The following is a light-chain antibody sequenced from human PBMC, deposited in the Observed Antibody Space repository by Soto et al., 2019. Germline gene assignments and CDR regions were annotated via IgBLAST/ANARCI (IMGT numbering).Light chain of an antibody. CDR3: QQFGSSPGFT. V-gene: IGKV3-20*01. Sequence: EIVLTQSPGTLSLSPGERATLSCRASQSINNRYLAWYQQKPGQAPRLLIYGASSRATGIPDRFIGSGSGKDFTLTISRLEAEDFAVYYCQQFGSSPGFTFGPGTKVDIK. CDR1: QSINNRY. J-gene: IGKJ3*01. CDR2: GAS.